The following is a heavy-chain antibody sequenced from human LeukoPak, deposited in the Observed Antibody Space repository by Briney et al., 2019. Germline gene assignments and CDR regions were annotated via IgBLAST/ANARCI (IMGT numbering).Heavy chain of an antibody. Sequence: PGGSLRLSCDASGFTFKSYSMTWVRQAPGKGLEWVANVKQDGSEKYYVDSVKGRFAISRDNAKNSLYLQMNSLRAEDTAVYYCARSAYGVLDYWGQGTLVTVSS. CDR1: GFTFKSYS. D-gene: IGHD4-17*01. V-gene: IGHV3-7*01. J-gene: IGHJ4*02. CDR2: VKQDGSEK. CDR3: ARSAYGVLDY.